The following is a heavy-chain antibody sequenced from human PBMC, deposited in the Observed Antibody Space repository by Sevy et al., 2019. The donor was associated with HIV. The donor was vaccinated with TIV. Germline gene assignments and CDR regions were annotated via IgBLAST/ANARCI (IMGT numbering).Heavy chain of an antibody. CDR1: GFSFSNYA. CDR2: LIGGGSRT. J-gene: IGHJ6*02. Sequence: GGSLRLSCAASGFSFSNYAMSWVRQAPGKGLEWVSTLIGGGSRTYYADSVTGRFTISRDNFRYILYLQMNSLRADDTAVYYCAKRHVPWGLSGGGANYGWDVCGQGTRVTVSS. D-gene: IGHD2-8*02. CDR3: AKRHVPWGLSGGGANYGWDV. V-gene: IGHV3-23*01.